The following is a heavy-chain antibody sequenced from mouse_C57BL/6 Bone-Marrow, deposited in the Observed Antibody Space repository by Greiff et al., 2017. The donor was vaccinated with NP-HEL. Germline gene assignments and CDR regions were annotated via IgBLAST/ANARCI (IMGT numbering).Heavy chain of an antibody. CDR1: GYTFTDYE. CDR3: TTQLAY. V-gene: IGHV1-15*01. Sequence: VQLQESGAELVRPGASVTLSCKASGYTFTDYEMHWVKQTPVHGLEWIGAIDPETGGTAYNQKFKGKAILTADKSSSTAYMELRSLTSEDSAVYYCTTQLAYWGQGTTLTVSS. D-gene: IGHD3-1*01. CDR2: IDPETGGT. J-gene: IGHJ2*01.